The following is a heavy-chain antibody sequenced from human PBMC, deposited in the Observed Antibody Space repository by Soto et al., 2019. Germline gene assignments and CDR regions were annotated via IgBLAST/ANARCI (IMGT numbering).Heavy chain of an antibody. Sequence: GGALRLCCAASGFTFSSYSMNWVRQAPGKGLEWVSSISSSSSYIYYADSVKGRFTISRDNAKNSLYLQMNSLRAEDTAVYYCARFLPSNSQYYWGQGTLVTGSS. CDR2: ISSSSSYI. J-gene: IGHJ4*02. D-gene: IGHD6-6*01. V-gene: IGHV3-21*01. CDR3: ARFLPSNSQYY. CDR1: GFTFSSYS.